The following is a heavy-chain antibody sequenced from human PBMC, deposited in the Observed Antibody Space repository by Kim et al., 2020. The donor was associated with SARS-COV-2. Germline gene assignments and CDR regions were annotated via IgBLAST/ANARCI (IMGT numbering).Heavy chain of an antibody. D-gene: IGHD6-13*01. J-gene: IGHJ6*02. CDR3: AKYIISPGTRYYGMDV. CDR2: ITGSGGTT. Sequence: GGSLRLSCAASGFTFSSYAMSWVRQAPGKGLEWVSSITGSGGTTYYADSVKGRFTISRDNSQNTLYLQMNSLRAEDTAVYYCAKYIISPGTRYYGMDVWGQGTSVTVSS. V-gene: IGHV3-23*01. CDR1: GFTFSSYA.